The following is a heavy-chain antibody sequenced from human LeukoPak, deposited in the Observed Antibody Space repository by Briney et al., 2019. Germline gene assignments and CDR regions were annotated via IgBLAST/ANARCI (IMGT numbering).Heavy chain of an antibody. CDR2: IYYSGST. D-gene: IGHD3-10*01. J-gene: IGHJ4*02. V-gene: IGHV4-59*01. CDR3: ARESYYGSGGYGPLDY. CDR1: GGSISSYY. Sequence: SETLSLTCTVSGGSISSYYWSWIRQPPGKGLEWIGYIYYSGSTNYNPSLKSRVTISVDTSKNQFSLKLSSVTAADTAVYYCARESYYGSGGYGPLDYWGQGTLVTVSS.